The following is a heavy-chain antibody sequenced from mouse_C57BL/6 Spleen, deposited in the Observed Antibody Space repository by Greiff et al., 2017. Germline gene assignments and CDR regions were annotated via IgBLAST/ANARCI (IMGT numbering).Heavy chain of an antibody. J-gene: IGHJ4*01. CDR1: GLSLTSYG. CDR2: IWRGGST. D-gene: IGHD1-1*01. Sequence: VQLQQSGPGLVQPSQSLSITCTVSGLSLTSYGVHWVRQSPGKGLEWLGVIWRGGSTDYNAAFMSRLSITKDNSKSQVFFKMNSLQADDTAIYYCAIGPPTVVAKDYAMDYWGQGTSVTVSS. CDR3: AIGPPTVVAKDYAMDY. V-gene: IGHV2-5*01.